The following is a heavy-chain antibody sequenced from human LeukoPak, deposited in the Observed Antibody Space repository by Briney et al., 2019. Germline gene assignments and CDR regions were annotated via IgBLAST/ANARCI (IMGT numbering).Heavy chain of an antibody. J-gene: IGHJ4*02. V-gene: IGHV3-30-3*01. CDR1: GFTFSSNA. D-gene: IGHD1-1*01. CDR3: AKEGTGIHFDY. Sequence: GGSLRLSCAASGFTFSSNAIHWVRQAPGKGLERVAEISYDGGNTYYADSVKGRFTISRDNSKNPLYLQMNSLRAEDTAVYYCAKEGTGIHFDYWGQGTLVTVSS. CDR2: ISYDGGNT.